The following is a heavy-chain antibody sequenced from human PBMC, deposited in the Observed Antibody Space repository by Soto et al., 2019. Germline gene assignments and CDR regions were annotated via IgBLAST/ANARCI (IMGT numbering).Heavy chain of an antibody. CDR1: GFTFSSYS. J-gene: IGHJ5*02. V-gene: IGHV3-21*01. Sequence: EVQLVESGGGLVKPGGSLRLSCAASGFTFSSYSMNWVRQAPGKGLEWVSSISSSSSYIYYEDSVKGRFTISRDNDKNSLYLQMNRMGVDDMAVDYCARGPHNHFWSGYLPWFDHWGQGTLGTVSS. D-gene: IGHD3-3*02. CDR2: ISSSSSYI. CDR3: ARGPHNHFWSGYLPWFDH.